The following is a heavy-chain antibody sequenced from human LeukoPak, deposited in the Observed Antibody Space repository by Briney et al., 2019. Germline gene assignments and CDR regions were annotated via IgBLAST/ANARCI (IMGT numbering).Heavy chain of an antibody. J-gene: IGHJ4*02. CDR3: ARGGNYYYDSSGYYYFDY. Sequence: GGSLRLSCAASGFTFSNAYMNWVRQAPGKGLEWVAVISYDGSNKYYADSVKGRFTISRDNSKNTLYLQMNSLRAEDTAVYYCARGGNYYYDSSGYYYFDYWGQGTLVTVSS. D-gene: IGHD3-22*01. CDR2: ISYDGSNK. V-gene: IGHV3-30-3*01. CDR1: GFTFSNAY.